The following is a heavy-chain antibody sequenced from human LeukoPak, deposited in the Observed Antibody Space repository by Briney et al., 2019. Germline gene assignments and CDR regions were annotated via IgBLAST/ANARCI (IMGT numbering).Heavy chain of an antibody. CDR2: ISGSSSFT. V-gene: IGHV3-11*05. J-gene: IGHJ4*02. CDR3: AKVLYCSGGSCYSFDY. D-gene: IGHD2-15*01. Sequence: GGSLRLSCAASGFTFSDYYMSWIRQAPGKGLEWVSYISGSSSFTKYADSVKGRFTISRDNAKNSLYLQMSSLRAEDTAVYYCAKVLYCSGGSCYSFDYWGQGTLVTVSS. CDR1: GFTFSDYY.